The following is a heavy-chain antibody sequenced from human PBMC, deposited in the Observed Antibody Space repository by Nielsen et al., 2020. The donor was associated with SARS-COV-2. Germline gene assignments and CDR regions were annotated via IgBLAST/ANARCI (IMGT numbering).Heavy chain of an antibody. D-gene: IGHD6-19*01. J-gene: IGHJ4*02. CDR1: GFTFSGYA. CDR3: ARAGLFSSGSYFDY. V-gene: IGHV3-7*01. CDR2: IKQDGSEK. Sequence: GGSLRLSCAASGFTFSGYAMSWVRQAPGKGLEWVANIKQDGSEKYYVDSVKGRFTISRDNAKNSLYLQMNSLRAEDTAVYYCARAGLFSSGSYFDYWGQGTLVTVSS.